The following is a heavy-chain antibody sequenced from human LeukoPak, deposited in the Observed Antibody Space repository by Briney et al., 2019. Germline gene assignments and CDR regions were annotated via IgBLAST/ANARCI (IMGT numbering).Heavy chain of an antibody. CDR2: ISWDGGSA. CDR3: AKARGLPPYYYYMDV. V-gene: IGHV3-43D*04. J-gene: IGHJ6*03. Sequence: GGSLRLSRATSGFTFSNYAMGWVRQAPGKGLEWVSLISWDGGSAYYADSVKGRFTISRDNSKNSLYLQMNSLRAEDTALYYCAKARGLPPYYYYMDVWGKGTTVTVSS. CDR1: GFTFSNYA.